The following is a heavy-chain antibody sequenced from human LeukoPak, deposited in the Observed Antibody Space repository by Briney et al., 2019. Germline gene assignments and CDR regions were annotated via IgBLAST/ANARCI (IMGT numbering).Heavy chain of an antibody. V-gene: IGHV3-30*02. CDR1: GFTFSSYG. Sequence: GGSLRLSCAASGFTFSSYGMHWVRQAPGKGLEWVAFIRYDGSNKYYADSVKGRFTISRDNSKNTLYLQMNSLRAEDMAVYYCAKGRPMVRGVNSGYYFDYWGQGTLVTVSS. CDR3: AKGRPMVRGVNSGYYFDY. CDR2: IRYDGSNK. D-gene: IGHD3-10*01. J-gene: IGHJ4*02.